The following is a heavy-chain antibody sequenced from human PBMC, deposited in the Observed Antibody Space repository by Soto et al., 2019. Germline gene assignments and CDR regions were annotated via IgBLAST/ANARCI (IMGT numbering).Heavy chain of an antibody. CDR3: VRDLDASGSYYTDY. V-gene: IGHV1-18*01. Sequence: QVQLVQSGAEVKKPGASVKVSCKASGYTFITIGISWVRQAPGQGLEWMGWISPHKGNTNYAQNFQGRVTMTTDTSTSTADIELRSLRSDDTAVYYCVRDLDASGSYYTDYWGQGTLVTVSS. CDR1: GYTFITIG. D-gene: IGHD3-10*01. J-gene: IGHJ4*02. CDR2: ISPHKGNT.